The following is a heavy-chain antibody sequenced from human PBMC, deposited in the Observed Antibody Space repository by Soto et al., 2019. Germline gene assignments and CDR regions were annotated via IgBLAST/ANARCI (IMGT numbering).Heavy chain of an antibody. D-gene: IGHD3-22*01. J-gene: IGHJ3*02. CDR2: IWYDGSNK. CDR1: GFTFSSYG. V-gene: IGHV3-33*01. Sequence: GGSLRLSCAASGFTFSSYGMHWVRQAPGKGLEWVAVIWYDGSNKYYADSVKGRFTISRDNSKNTLYLQMNSLRAEDTAVYYCATVPNYYDSSGYSQNAFDIWGQGTMVTVSS. CDR3: ATVPNYYDSSGYSQNAFDI.